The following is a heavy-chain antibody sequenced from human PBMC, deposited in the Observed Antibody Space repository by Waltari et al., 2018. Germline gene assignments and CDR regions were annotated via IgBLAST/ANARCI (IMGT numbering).Heavy chain of an antibody. CDR3: ARDGNGGGV. V-gene: IGHV3-66*01. CDR1: GFTVGNNY. CDR2: IYSGGST. J-gene: IGHJ6*02. D-gene: IGHD3-16*01. Sequence: EVQLVESGGGLVQPGGSLRLSCTASGFTVGNNYMNWVRQAPGKGLEWVSLIYSGGSTYYADSVKGRFTISRDSSKNTLYLQMNSLRAEDSAMYYCARDGNGGGVWGRGTTVTVSS.